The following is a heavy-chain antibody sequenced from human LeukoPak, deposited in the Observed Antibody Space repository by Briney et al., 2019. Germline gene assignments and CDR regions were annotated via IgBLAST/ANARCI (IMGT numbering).Heavy chain of an antibody. D-gene: IGHD3-3*01. J-gene: IGHJ6*03. V-gene: IGHV1-18*01. CDR2: ISAYNGNT. CDR1: GYTFTSYG. CDR3: ARGWAAQIRFLGWDYYYYMDV. Sequence: ASVKVSCKASGYTFTSYGISWVRQAPGQGLEWMGWISAYNGNTNYAQKLQGRVTMTTDTSTSTAYMELRSLRSDDTAVYYCARGWAAQIRFLGWDYYYYMDVWGKGTTVAVSS.